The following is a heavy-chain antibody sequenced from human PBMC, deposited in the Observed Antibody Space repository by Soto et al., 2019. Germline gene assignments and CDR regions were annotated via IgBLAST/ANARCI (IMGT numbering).Heavy chain of an antibody. J-gene: IGHJ6*02. V-gene: IGHV3-23*01. CDR3: AKDALGDYFYYGMDV. CDR2: ISDSGGRT. Sequence: EVQLLESGGGLVQPGGSLRLSCAVSGFTFNNYAMNWVRQAPGKGLEWVSSISDSGGRTYYADSVKGRFTTSRDNSKNTLYLQMNSLKAEDTAIYYCAKDALGDYFYYGMDVWGQGTTVTFSS. CDR1: GFTFNNYA.